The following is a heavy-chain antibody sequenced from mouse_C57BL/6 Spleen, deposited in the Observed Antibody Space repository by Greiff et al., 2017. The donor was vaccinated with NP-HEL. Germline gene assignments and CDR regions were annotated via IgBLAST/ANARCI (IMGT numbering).Heavy chain of an antibody. J-gene: IGHJ3*01. D-gene: IGHD2-3*01. Sequence: VKLMESGAELVKPGASVKLSCKASGYTFTEYTIHWVKQRSGQGLEWIGWFYPGSGSIKYNEKFKDKATLTADKSSSTVYMELSRLTSEDSAVYFCARHEERGYDGSSWFAYWGQGTLVTVSA. V-gene: IGHV1-62-2*01. CDR2: FYPGSGSI. CDR3: ARHEERGYDGSSWFAY. CDR1: GYTFTEYT.